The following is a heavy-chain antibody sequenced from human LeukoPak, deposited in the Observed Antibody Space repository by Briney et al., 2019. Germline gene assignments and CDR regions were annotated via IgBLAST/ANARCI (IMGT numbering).Heavy chain of an antibody. V-gene: IGHV3-53*01. CDR2: IYSGGST. D-gene: IGHD7-27*01. Sequence: PGGSLRLSCVASGFTVSSTYMSWVRQAPGKGPEWVSIIYSGGSTYYADSVKGRFTISRDNSKNTLYLQMNSLTAEDTAVYYCARETGERRTDYWGQGTLVTVSS. J-gene: IGHJ4*02. CDR1: GFTVSSTY. CDR3: ARETGERRTDY.